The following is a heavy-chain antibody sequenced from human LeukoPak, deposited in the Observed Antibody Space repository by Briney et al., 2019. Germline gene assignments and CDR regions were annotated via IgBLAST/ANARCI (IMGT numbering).Heavy chain of an antibody. CDR1: GVTFSSYA. CDR3: AKAQYYFDTHSDY. CDR2: ISRNGGST. V-gene: IGHV3-23*01. Sequence: GGSLRLSCAASGVTFSSYAMSWVRQAPGKGLEWVSTISRNGGSTYYADSVKGRFTISRDNSKNTLYLQMSSLRAEDTAVFYCAKAQYYFDTHSDYWGQGTLVTVSS. D-gene: IGHD3-22*01. J-gene: IGHJ4*02.